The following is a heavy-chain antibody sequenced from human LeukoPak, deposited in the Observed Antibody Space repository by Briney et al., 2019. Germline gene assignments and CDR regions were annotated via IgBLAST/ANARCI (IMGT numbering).Heavy chain of an antibody. V-gene: IGHV3-30*01. CDR3: ARAPWGSPYYMDV. CDR2: ISYDGSNK. Sequence: GGSLRLSCAASGFTFSSYAMHWVRQAPGKGLEWVAVISYDGSNKYYADSVKGRFTISRDNSKNTLYLQMNSLRAEDTAVYYCARAPWGSPYYMDVWGKGTTVTVSS. CDR1: GFTFSSYA. D-gene: IGHD3-16*01. J-gene: IGHJ6*03.